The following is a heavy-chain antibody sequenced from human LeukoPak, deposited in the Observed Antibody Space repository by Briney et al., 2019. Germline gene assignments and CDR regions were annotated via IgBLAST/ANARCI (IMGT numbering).Heavy chain of an antibody. CDR2: ISSSSSYI. J-gene: IGHJ5*02. D-gene: IGHD1-7*01. Sequence: GGPLRLSCAASGFTFSSYSMNWVRQAPGKGLEWVSSISSSSSYIYYADSVKGRFTISRDNAKNSLYLQMNSLRAEDTAVYYCARPYNWNYGLDPWGQGTLVTVSS. V-gene: IGHV3-21*01. CDR1: GFTFSSYS. CDR3: ARPYNWNYGLDP.